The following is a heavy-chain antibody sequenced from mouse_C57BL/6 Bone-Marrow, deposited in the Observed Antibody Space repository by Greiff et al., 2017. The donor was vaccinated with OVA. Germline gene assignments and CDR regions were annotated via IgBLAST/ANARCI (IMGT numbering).Heavy chain of an antibody. CDR3: AREGTGTHWYFDV. V-gene: IGHV1-18*01. CDR1: GYTFPDYN. Sequence: VQLQQSGPELVQPGASVKIPCKASGYTFPDYNMDWVKQSHGKSLEWIGDINPNNGGTIYNQKFKGKATLTVDKSSSTAYMELRSLTSEDTAVYYCAREGTGTHWYFDVWGTGTTVTVSS. J-gene: IGHJ1*03. D-gene: IGHD4-1*01. CDR2: INPNNGGT.